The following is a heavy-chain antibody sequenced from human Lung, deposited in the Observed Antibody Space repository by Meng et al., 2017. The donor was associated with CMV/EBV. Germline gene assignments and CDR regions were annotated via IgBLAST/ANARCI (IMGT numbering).Heavy chain of an antibody. D-gene: IGHD2-8*02. CDR3: VLDNGAGGHGLS. V-gene: IGHV4-39*07. Sequence: LVVVQLGPDICKPRGTRPLARGLAVDPASKMYWSWGCIRQAQGKGLHWCGSINFGGDTYYNPSLKGRVTITADMFRGQLSLRLASVTAADTAVYYCVLDNGAGGHGLSWGQGLLVTVSS. CDR1: VDPASKMYWS. J-gene: IGHJ4*02. CDR2: INFGGDT.